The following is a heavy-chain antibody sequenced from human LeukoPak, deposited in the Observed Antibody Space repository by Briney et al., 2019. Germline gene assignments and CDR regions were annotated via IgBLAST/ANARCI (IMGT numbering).Heavy chain of an antibody. Sequence: GGSLRLSCAASGFTFSSYSMNWVRQAPGKGLEWVSYISSSSSTIYYADSVKGRFTISRDNAKNSLYLQMNSLRAEDTAVYYCARGSKYYFDFWGQGTLVHVSS. V-gene: IGHV3-48*01. CDR3: ARGSKYYFDF. J-gene: IGHJ4*02. CDR1: GFTFSSYS. CDR2: ISSSSSTI.